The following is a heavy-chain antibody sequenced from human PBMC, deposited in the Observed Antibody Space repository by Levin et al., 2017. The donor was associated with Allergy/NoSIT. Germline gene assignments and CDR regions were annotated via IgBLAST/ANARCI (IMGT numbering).Heavy chain of an antibody. J-gene: IGHJ4*02. Sequence: ASETLSLTCGVFGHSISNSHWWGWIRQPPGKGLEWIGYIYDTGRTYYNPSLKSRATMSLDTSKNQFSLKLDSVTALDTSVYYCATRKGNAGSFFDYWGQGMLVTVSS. CDR3: ATRKGNAGSFFDY. D-gene: IGHD1-14*01. V-gene: IGHV4-28*01. CDR1: GHSISNSHW. CDR2: IYDTGRT.